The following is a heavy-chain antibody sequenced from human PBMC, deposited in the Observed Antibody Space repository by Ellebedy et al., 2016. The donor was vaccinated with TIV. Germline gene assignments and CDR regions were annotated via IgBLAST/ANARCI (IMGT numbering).Heavy chain of an antibody. D-gene: IGHD5-24*01. J-gene: IGHJ4*02. V-gene: IGHV4-34*01. CDR2: INHSGST. CDR3: ARGQSSFHY. CDR1: GGSFSGYY. Sequence: MPSETLSLTCAVYGGSFSGYYWSWIRQPPGKGLEWIGEINHSGSTNYNPSLKSRVTISVDTSKNQFSLKLSSVTAADTAVYNCARGQSSFHYWGQGTLVTVSS.